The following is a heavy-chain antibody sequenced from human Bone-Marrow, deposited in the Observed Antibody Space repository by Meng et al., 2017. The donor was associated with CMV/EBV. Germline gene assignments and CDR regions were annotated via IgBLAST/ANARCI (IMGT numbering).Heavy chain of an antibody. J-gene: IGHJ6*02. V-gene: IGHV4-30-4*08. CDR3: ARGLGFLEWFWGMDV. Sequence: GSISSGDYYWSWIRQPPGKDLEWIGYIYYSGSTYYNPSLKSRVTISVDTSKNQFSLKLSSVTAADTAVYYCARGLGFLEWFWGMDVWGQGTTVTVSS. CDR2: IYYSGST. D-gene: IGHD3-3*01. CDR1: GSISSGDYY.